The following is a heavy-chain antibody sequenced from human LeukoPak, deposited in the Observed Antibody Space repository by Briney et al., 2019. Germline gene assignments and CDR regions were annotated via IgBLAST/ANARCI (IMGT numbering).Heavy chain of an antibody. CDR3: AKGGGSVFFAY. CDR1: GFTFSSYA. CDR2: ISTSYGST. V-gene: IGHV3-23*01. J-gene: IGHJ4*02. Sequence: GGSLRLSCAASGFTFSSYAMSWVPQVPGKGLEWVSAISTSYGSTYYADSVRGRFTISRDNSTNTLYLQMNSLRAEDTAVYYCAKGGGSVFFAYWGQGTLLTVSS. D-gene: IGHD1-26*01.